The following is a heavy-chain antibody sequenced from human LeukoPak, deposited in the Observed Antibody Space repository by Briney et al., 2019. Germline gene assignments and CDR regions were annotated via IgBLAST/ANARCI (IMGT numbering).Heavy chain of an antibody. CDR3: AQYMGYHGRVRDY. V-gene: IGHV3-23*01. Sequence: GGSLRLSCVASVFTLTRYAMSWVRQAPGRGLEWVSAINCDGRDIHYVDSVKGRFTLSIDNSNNMLYLRMNSLRADDTAVYYFAQYMGYHGRVRDYWARAGLLTVSS. CDR1: VFTLTRYA. D-gene: IGHD3-10*01. CDR2: INCDGRDI. J-gene: IGHJ4*02.